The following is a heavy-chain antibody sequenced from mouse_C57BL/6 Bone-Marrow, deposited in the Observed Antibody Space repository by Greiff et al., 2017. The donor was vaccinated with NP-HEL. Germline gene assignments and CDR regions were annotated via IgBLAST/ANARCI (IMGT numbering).Heavy chain of an antibody. V-gene: IGHV5-6*02. CDR3: ARLGYDAMDY. CDR2: ISSGGSYT. J-gene: IGHJ4*01. CDR1: GFTFSSYG. Sequence: DVKLVESGGDLVKPGGSLKLSCAASGFTFSSYGMSWVRQTPDKRLEWVATISSGGSYTYYPDSVKGRFTISRDNAKNTLYLQMSSLKSEDTAMYYCARLGYDAMDYWGQGTSVTVSS.